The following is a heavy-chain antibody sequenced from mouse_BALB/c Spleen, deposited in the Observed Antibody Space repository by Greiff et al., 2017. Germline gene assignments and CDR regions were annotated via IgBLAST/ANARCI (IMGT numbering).Heavy chain of an antibody. Sequence: EVKLVESGGGLVQPGGSLKLSCAASGFTFSSYGMSWVRQTPDKRLELVATINSNGGSTYYPDSVKGRFTISRDNAKNTLYLQMSSLKSEDTAMYYCARHDGYYAMDYWGQGTSVTVSS. CDR1: GFTFSSYG. J-gene: IGHJ4*01. CDR3: ARHDGYYAMDY. V-gene: IGHV5-6-3*01. CDR2: INSNGGST. D-gene: IGHD2-3*01.